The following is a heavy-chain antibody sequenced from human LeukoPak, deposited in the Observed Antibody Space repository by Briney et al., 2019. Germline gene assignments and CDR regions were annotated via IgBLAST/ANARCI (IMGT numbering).Heavy chain of an antibody. V-gene: IGHV4-59*01. CDR2: IYYSGST. D-gene: IGHD3-10*01. CDR3: ARHDLVRGYGMDV. Sequence: SETLSLTCTVSGGSISSYYWSWIRQPPGKGLEWIGYIYYSGSTNYNTSLKSRVTISVDTSKNQFSLKLSSVTAADTAVYYCARHDLVRGYGMDVWGQGTTVTVSS. CDR1: GGSISSYY. J-gene: IGHJ6*02.